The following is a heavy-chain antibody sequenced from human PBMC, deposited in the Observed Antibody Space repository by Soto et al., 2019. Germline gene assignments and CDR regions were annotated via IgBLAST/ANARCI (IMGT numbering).Heavy chain of an antibody. CDR1: GDSISTYY. J-gene: IGHJ4*02. Sequence: QVQLQESGPGLVKPSETLSLTCTVSGDSISTYYWNWIRQPAGKALEWIGRIYTSGATNYNPSLRSRVTMSVDTSKNQFSLELSSVTAADTAVYYWARRASGSGRHFDNWGQGTLVTVSS. D-gene: IGHD3-10*01. CDR2: IYTSGAT. V-gene: IGHV4-4*07. CDR3: ARRASGSGRHFDN.